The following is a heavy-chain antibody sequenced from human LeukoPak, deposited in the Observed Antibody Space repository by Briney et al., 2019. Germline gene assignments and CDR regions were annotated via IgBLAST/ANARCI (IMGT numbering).Heavy chain of an antibody. V-gene: IGHV3-23*01. CDR3: AKAVVVVPAATPFDY. J-gene: IGHJ4*02. Sequence: GGSLRLSCAASGFTFSSYAMTWVRQAPGKGMEWVSGISGSGGSTYYADSLKGRFITSRDNSEKKLYLQMNSLRAEDTAVYYCAKAVVVVPAATPFDYWGQGTLVTVSS. CDR2: ISGSGGST. CDR1: GFTFSSYA. D-gene: IGHD2-2*01.